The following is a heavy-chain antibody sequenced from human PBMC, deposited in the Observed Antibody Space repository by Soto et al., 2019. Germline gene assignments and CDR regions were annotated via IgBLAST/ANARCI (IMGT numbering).Heavy chain of an antibody. V-gene: IGHV1-69*06. CDR2: IIPIFGTA. D-gene: IGHD1-26*01. J-gene: IGHJ6*02. CDR1: GGTFSSYA. Sequence: SVKVSCKASGGTFSSYAISWVRQAPGQGLEWMGCIIPIFGTANYAENFQGRVTITADKTTSTAYMELSSLRSEDTAVYYCARDHLIVGATSYYYYVMDVWGQGTTVTVSS. CDR3: ARDHLIVGATSYYYYVMDV.